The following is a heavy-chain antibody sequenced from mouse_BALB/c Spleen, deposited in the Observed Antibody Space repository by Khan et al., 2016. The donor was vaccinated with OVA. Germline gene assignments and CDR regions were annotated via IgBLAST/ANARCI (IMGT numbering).Heavy chain of an antibody. CDR2: IRYDGDS. Sequence: EVQLQESGPGLVKPSQSLSLTCSVTGYSITSGYFWNWIRQFPGNKLEWMGSIRYDGDSNYNPSLKNRISITRDHTKNQFFMKLNSVTPEDTATFYCSRGGSSGPAWFAYWGQGTLVTVSP. D-gene: IGHD3-1*01. J-gene: IGHJ3*01. CDR3: SRGGSSGPAWFAY. CDR1: GYSITSGYF. V-gene: IGHV3-6*01.